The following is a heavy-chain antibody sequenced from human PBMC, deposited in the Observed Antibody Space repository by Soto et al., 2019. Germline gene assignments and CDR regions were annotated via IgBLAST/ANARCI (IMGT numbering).Heavy chain of an antibody. CDR1: GQSFSGHS. Sequence: QVQLQQWGAGLVKPSETLSLSCAVYGQSFSGHSWAWIRQPPGKGLVWIGEINESGSTYYNPSLKSRVPISTDTSKNQFSLKLSSVSAADTAAYFCARGSGIVALPGELEDVKYDYWGQGTLVNVSS. CDR3: ARGSGIVALPGELEDVKYDY. CDR2: INESGST. V-gene: IGHV4-34*01. D-gene: IGHD1-1*01. J-gene: IGHJ4*02.